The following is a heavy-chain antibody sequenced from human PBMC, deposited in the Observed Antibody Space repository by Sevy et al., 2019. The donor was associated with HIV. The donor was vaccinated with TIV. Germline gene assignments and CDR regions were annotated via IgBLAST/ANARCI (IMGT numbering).Heavy chain of an antibody. D-gene: IGHD3-3*01. Sequence: GGSLRLSCAASGFTFSSYAIHWVRQAPGKGVEWVAVIWYDGTNEYYADSVKGRFTISRDNSKNTQYLQMNSLRAEDTAVYYCAREGLLEWLFSFDYWGQGTLVTVSS. V-gene: IGHV3-33*01. CDR1: GFTFSSYA. CDR2: IWYDGTNE. J-gene: IGHJ4*02. CDR3: AREGLLEWLFSFDY.